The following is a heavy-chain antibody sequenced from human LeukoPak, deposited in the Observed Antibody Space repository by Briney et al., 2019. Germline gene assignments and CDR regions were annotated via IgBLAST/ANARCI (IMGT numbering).Heavy chain of an antibody. CDR2: INQSGST. V-gene: IGHV4-34*01. Sequence: PSETLSLTCAVYGGSFSGYYWSWIRQPPGKGLEWIGEINQSGSTNYNPSLKSRVTISADTSKNQFSLKLSSVTAADTAVYYCARGWYYYYYMDVWGKGTTATVSS. J-gene: IGHJ6*03. CDR1: GGSFSGYY. CDR3: ARGWYYYYYMDV.